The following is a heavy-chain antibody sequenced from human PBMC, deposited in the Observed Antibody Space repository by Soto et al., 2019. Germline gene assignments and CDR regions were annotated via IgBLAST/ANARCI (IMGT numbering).Heavy chain of an antibody. CDR3: ARRALRLSGDFFDY. Sequence: SETLSLTCTVSGGSISNYYWSWIRQPPGKGLEWIGYIYYSGSTKYNASLKSRVTISVDTSKNQFSLNLSSVTAADTAVYYCARRALRLSGDFFDYWGQGTLVTVSS. D-gene: IGHD1-26*01. J-gene: IGHJ4*02. CDR2: IYYSGST. V-gene: IGHV4-59*01. CDR1: GGSISNYY.